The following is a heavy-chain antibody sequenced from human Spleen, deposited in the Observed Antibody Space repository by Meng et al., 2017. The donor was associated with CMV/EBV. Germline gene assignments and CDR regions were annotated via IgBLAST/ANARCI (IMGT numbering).Heavy chain of an antibody. Sequence: SDGSITIIGYSWAWIRQPPGKGPEWIGYIRHGGSTHYSPSLKSRVTMSIDSSKNQFSLKVNSVTAADTAVYFCARGPHDYGGNSFDYWGQGILVTVSS. CDR3: ARGPHDYGGNSFDY. V-gene: IGHV4-30-2*01. D-gene: IGHD4-23*01. CDR1: DGSITIIGYS. CDR2: IRHGGST. J-gene: IGHJ4*02.